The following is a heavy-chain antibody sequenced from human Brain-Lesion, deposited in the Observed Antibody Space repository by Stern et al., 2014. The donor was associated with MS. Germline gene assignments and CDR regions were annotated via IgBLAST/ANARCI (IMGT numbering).Heavy chain of an antibody. J-gene: IGHJ6*02. CDR1: GYIFTGYY. D-gene: IGHD3-3*01. CDR2: LNPNTGGT. Sequence: QDQLVQSGAEVKKPGASVKVSCKTSGYIFTGYYIHWVRQAPGQGLEWMAWLNPNTGGTKYAQKVQGRDTMSRDTSISTAYVELSSMTSDDTAVYYCARDQRGITIFGVVTDYYXXXMDVWGQGTTVTVSS. CDR3: ARDQRGITIFGVVTDYYXXXMDV. V-gene: IGHV1-2*02.